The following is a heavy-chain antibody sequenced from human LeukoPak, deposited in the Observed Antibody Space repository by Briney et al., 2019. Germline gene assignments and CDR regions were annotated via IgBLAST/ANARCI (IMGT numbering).Heavy chain of an antibody. Sequence: ASVKVSCKASGYTFTSYGISWVRQAPGQGLEWMGWISAYNGNTNYAQKLQGRVTMTTDTSTSTAYMELRSLRSDDTAVYYCARDRTYSSGWHVWFDPWGQGTLVTVSS. D-gene: IGHD6-19*01. V-gene: IGHV1-18*01. CDR1: GYTFTSYG. J-gene: IGHJ5*02. CDR3: ARDRTYSSGWHVWFDP. CDR2: ISAYNGNT.